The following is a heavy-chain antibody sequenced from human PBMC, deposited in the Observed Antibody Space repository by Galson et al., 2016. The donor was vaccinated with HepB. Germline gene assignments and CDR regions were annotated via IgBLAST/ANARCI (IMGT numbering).Heavy chain of an antibody. D-gene: IGHD7-27*01. J-gene: IGHJ4*01. Sequence: ETLSLTCTYGGSFRDYHWNWIRQPPGKGLEWVGEINHAVDTNYNPPLRSRISLSLDTSRKQFSMNLNSVTAADTAIYYCANFFTGVSGTLSDYWGRGTLVTVSS. CDR3: ANFFTGVSGTLSDY. CDR2: INHAVDT. V-gene: IGHV4-34*01. CDR1: GGSFRDYH.